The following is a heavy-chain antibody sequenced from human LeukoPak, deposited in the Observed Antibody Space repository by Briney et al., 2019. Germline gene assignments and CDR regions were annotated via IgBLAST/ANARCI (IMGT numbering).Heavy chain of an antibody. CDR1: GNSISSGDNY. J-gene: IGHJ3*02. Sequence: PSETLSLTCTVSGNSISSGDNYWSWIRQPAGKGLEWIGRIYTSGSTNYNPSLKSRITISVDTSKNQFSLKLSSVTAADTAVYYCARACSGGSCYARGAFDIWGQGTMVTVSS. CDR3: ARACSGGSCYARGAFDI. CDR2: IYTSGST. D-gene: IGHD2-15*01. V-gene: IGHV4-61*02.